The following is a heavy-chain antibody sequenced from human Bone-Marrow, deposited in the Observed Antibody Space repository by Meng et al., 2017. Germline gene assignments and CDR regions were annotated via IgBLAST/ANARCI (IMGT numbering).Heavy chain of an antibody. V-gene: IGHV3-30*03. CDR2: ISYDGSNK. D-gene: IGHD5-18*01. J-gene: IGHJ5*02. Sequence: GESLKISCVASGGTFRNFWMTWVRQAPGKGLEWVAVISYDGSNKYYADSVKGRFTISRDNSKNTLYLQMNSLRAEDTAVYYCARAGSYGSWGWFDPWGQGTLVTVSS. CDR1: GGTFRNFW. CDR3: ARAGSYGSWGWFDP.